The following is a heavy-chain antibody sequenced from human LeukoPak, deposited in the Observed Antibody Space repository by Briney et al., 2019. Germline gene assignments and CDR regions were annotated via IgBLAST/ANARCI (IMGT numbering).Heavy chain of an antibody. CDR2: ISSSSSYI. J-gene: IGHJ4*02. CDR1: GFTFSSYS. D-gene: IGHD2-21*02. V-gene: IGHV3-21*04. CDR3: AKDRSRLSIVVVTAILDY. Sequence: GGSLRLSCAASGFTFSSYSMNWVGQAPGKGLEWVSSISSSSSYIYYADSVKGRFTISRDNAKNSLYLQMNSLRAEDTALYYCAKDRSRLSIVVVTAILDYWGQGTLVTVSS.